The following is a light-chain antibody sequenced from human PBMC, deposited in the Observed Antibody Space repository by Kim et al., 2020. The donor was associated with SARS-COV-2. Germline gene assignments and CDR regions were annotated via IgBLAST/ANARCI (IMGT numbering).Light chain of an antibody. CDR3: QQYNNWPPWT. CDR2: GAS. CDR1: QSVSSS. J-gene: IGKJ1*01. Sequence: SPGARATLSGRASQSVSSSLAWYQQKPGQAPRLLIYGASTRATGIPARFSGSGSGTEFTLTISSLQSEDFAVYYCQQYNNWPPWTFGQGTKVEIK. V-gene: IGKV3-15*01.